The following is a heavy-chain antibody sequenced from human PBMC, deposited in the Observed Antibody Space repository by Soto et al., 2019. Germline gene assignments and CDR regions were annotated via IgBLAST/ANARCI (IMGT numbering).Heavy chain of an antibody. J-gene: IGHJ4*02. CDR3: AISSIAVFEVVNQWFVDY. V-gene: IGHV1-24*01. D-gene: IGHD3-3*01. CDR2: FDPEDGET. Sequence: ASVKVSCKVSGYTLTELSMHWVRQAPGKGLEWMGGFDPEDGETIYAQKFQGRVTMTEDTSTDTAYMELSSLRSEDTAVYYCAISSIAVFEVVNQWFVDYWGQGTLVTVSS. CDR1: GYTLTELS.